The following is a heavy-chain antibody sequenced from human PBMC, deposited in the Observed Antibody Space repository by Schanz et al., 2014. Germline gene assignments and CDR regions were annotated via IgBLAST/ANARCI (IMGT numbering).Heavy chain of an antibody. Sequence: QVQLLQSGAEVKKPGASVKVSCKASGYTLSAYSLHWVRQAPGQGLEWMGIINPIGGSTTYAQKFRGAVTMATDTSTDTAYLELTSLRSEDTAVYYSARGSPENMIRGELDYWGQGTLVTVSS. J-gene: IGHJ4*02. V-gene: IGHV1-46*03. CDR3: ARGSPENMIRGELDY. CDR1: GYTLSAYS. CDR2: INPIGGST. D-gene: IGHD3-10*01.